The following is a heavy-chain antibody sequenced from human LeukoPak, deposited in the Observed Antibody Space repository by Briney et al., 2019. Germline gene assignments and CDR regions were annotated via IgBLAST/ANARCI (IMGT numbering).Heavy chain of an antibody. V-gene: IGHV1-2*02. Sequence: ASVKVSCKASGYTFTGYYMHWVRQAPGQGLEWMGWINPNSGGTNYAQKFQGGVTMTRDTSISTAYMELSRLRSDDTAVYYCARRIVVVPGAFDYWGQGTLVTVSS. CDR3: ARRIVVVPGAFDY. CDR2: INPNSGGT. CDR1: GYTFTGYY. J-gene: IGHJ4*02. D-gene: IGHD2-2*01.